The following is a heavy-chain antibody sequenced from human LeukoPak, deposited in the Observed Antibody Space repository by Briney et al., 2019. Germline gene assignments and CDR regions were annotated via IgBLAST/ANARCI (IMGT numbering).Heavy chain of an antibody. D-gene: IGHD3-3*01. J-gene: IGHJ6*02. Sequence: SVKVSCKASGGTFSSYAISWVRQAPGQGLEWMGRIIPILGIANYAQKFQGRVTITADKSTSTAYMELSSLRSEDTAVYYCARVRSPYYDFWSGDVHYYGMDVWGQGTTVTVSS. CDR2: IIPILGIA. V-gene: IGHV1-69*04. CDR3: ARVRSPYYDFWSGDVHYYGMDV. CDR1: GGTFSSYA.